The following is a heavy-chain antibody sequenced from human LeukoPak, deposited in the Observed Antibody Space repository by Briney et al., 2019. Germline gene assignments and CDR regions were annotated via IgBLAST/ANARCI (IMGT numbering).Heavy chain of an antibody. D-gene: IGHD4-17*01. Sequence: GGSLRLSCAASGFTFSSYWMHWVRQAPGKGLVWVSRISSDGTSTSYADSVKGRFTISRDNAKSTLYLQMNSLRAEDTAVYHCTRVHYGDYVDYWGQGTLVTVSS. CDR3: TRVHYGDYVDY. CDR1: GFTFSSYW. J-gene: IGHJ4*02. V-gene: IGHV3-74*01. CDR2: ISSDGTST.